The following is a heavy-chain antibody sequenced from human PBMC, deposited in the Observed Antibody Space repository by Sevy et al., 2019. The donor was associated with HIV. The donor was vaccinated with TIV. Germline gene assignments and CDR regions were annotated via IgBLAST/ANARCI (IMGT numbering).Heavy chain of an antibody. D-gene: IGHD1-26*01. CDR2: ITAYNGNT. J-gene: IGHJ1*01. CDR1: GYSFPNYI. Sequence: ASVKVSCKAYGYSFPNYIITWVRQAPGQGLEWMGWITAYNGNTNYAQRLQGRVTMTTDTSTSTAYMELRSLRSDDTAVYYCARAPSGSQGPGQYFHHWGQGTLVTVSS. V-gene: IGHV1-18*01. CDR3: ARAPSGSQGPGQYFHH.